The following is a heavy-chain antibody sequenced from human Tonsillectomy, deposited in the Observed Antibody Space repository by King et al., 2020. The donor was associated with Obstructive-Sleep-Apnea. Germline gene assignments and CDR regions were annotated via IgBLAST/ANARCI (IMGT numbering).Heavy chain of an antibody. D-gene: IGHD2-15*01. CDR2: IYYSGST. J-gene: IGHJ4*02. CDR1: GGSINRSTYY. CDR3: ARDRSYTVAPLPFDY. V-gene: IGHV4-39*07. Sequence: QLQESGPGLVKPSETLSLTCTVSGGSINRSTYYWGWIRQPPGKGLEWIGSIYYSGSTYYNPSLRSRVTVSVDTSKDQFSLTLTSVTAADTAVYYCARDRSYTVAPLPFDYWGQGTLVTVSS.